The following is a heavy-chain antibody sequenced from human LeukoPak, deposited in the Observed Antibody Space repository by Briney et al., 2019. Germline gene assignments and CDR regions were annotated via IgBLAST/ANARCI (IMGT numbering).Heavy chain of an antibody. CDR2: IYHSGST. Sequence: HLETLSLTCTVSGYSISSGYYWGWIRQPPGTGLEWIGSIYHSGSTYYNPSLKSRVTISVDTSKNQFSLNLSSVTAADTAVYYCARVLLYGGSGYPDYWGQGTLVTVSS. J-gene: IGHJ4*02. CDR3: ARVLLYGGSGYPDY. CDR1: GYSISSGYY. V-gene: IGHV4-38-2*02. D-gene: IGHD3-22*01.